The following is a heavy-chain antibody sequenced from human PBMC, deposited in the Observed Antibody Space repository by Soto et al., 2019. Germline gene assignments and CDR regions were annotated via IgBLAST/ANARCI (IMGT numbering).Heavy chain of an antibody. D-gene: IGHD4-17*01. CDR3: ARDQVKGTMTIL. V-gene: IGHV3-30-3*01. CDR1: GFTFINYA. J-gene: IGHJ4*02. Sequence: PGGSLRLSCTVTGFTFINYAMHWVRQAPGKGLEWVAVISYDGSNKYYADSVKGRFTISRDNSKNTMYLQMNSLSAEDTAVYHCARDQVKGTMTILWGQGTLVTVSS. CDR2: ISYDGSNK.